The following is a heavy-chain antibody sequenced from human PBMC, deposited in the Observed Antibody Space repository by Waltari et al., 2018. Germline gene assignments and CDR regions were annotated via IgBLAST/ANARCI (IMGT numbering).Heavy chain of an antibody. Sequence: QLQLQESGPGLVKPSETLSLTCTVSGGSISSSSYYWGWIRQPPGKGLEWIGSIYYSGSTDYNPALKSRVTISVDTSKNQFSLKLSSVTAADTAVYYCASHFLQLVNYFDYWGQGTLVTVSS. CDR1: GGSISSSSYY. CDR3: ASHFLQLVNYFDY. CDR2: IYYSGST. D-gene: IGHD6-13*01. J-gene: IGHJ4*02. V-gene: IGHV4-39*01.